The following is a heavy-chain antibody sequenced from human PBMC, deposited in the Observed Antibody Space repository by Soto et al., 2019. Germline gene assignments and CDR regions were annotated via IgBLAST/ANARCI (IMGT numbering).Heavy chain of an antibody. Sequence: SETLSLTCTVSGAYMRNDYYYWSWVRQNPGKDLEWIGHMHHSGRTHYNPSLKSRVAISVDTSKNQFSLKLSSVTAADTAVYACARAVWGYASSDCYELEVWGQGPTVIVS. J-gene: IGHJ6*02. CDR1: GAYMRNDYYY. D-gene: IGHD2-21*02. CDR2: MHHSGRT. CDR3: ARAVWGYASSDCYELEV. V-gene: IGHV4-31*03.